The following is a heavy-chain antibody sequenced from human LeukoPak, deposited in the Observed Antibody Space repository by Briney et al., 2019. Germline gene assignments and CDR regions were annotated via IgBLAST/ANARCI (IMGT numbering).Heavy chain of an antibody. J-gene: IGHJ4*02. CDR2: IKQDGSEK. V-gene: IGHV3-7*01. D-gene: IGHD3-3*01. CDR3: ARDLSIVTYYDFWSGYAGFDY. Sequence: PGGSVRLSCAASGFTFSSYWMSWVRQAPGKGLEWVANIKQDGSEKYYVDSVKGRFTISRDNAKNSLYLQMNSLRAEDTAVYYCARDLSIVTYYDFWSGYAGFDYWGQGTLVTVSS. CDR1: GFTFSSYW.